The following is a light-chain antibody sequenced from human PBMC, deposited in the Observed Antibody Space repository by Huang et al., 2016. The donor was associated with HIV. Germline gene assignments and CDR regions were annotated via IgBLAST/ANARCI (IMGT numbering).Light chain of an antibody. J-gene: IGKJ1*01. CDR1: QSVASY. Sequence: EIVLTQSPATLSLSPGERATLSCRASQSVASYLAWYQQKPGQAPRLLIWDASNRATGIPARFSGSGSGTDFTLTISSLEPEDFAVYYCQQRSNWPRTFGQGTKVEIK. V-gene: IGKV3-11*01. CDR2: DAS. CDR3: QQRSNWPRT.